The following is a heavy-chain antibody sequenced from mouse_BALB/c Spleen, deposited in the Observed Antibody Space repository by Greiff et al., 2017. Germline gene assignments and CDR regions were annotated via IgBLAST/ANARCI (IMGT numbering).Heavy chain of an antibody. D-gene: IGHD2-14*01. CDR3: TRSGYDVMDY. V-gene: IGHV1-69*02. J-gene: IGHJ4*01. CDR1: GYTFTSYW. CDR2: IYPSDSYT. Sequence: VQLQQPGAELVRPGASVKLSCKASGYTFTSYWINWVKQRPGQGLEWIGNIYPSDSYTNYNQKFKDKATLTVDKSSSTAYMQLSSPTSEDSAVYYCTRSGYDVMDYWGQGTSVTVSS.